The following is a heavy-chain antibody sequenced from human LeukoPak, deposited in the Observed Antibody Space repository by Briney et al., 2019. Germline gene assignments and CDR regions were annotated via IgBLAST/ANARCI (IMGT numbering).Heavy chain of an antibody. CDR3: ARDPMGYDSSGYPPS. CDR2: ISYDGSNK. D-gene: IGHD3-22*01. V-gene: IGHV3-30-3*01. J-gene: IGHJ4*02. Sequence: GGSLRLSCAASGFTFSSYAMHWVRQAPGKGLEWVAVISYDGSNKYYADSVKGRFTISRDNSKNTLYLQMNSLRAEDTAVYYCARDPMGYDSSGYPPSWGQGTLVTVSS. CDR1: GFTFSSYA.